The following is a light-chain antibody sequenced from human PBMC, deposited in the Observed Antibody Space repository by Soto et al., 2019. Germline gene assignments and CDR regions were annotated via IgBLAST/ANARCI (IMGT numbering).Light chain of an antibody. V-gene: IGKV3-15*01. J-gene: IGKJ4*01. CDR3: QQYNDWRPLA. Sequence: IVVPGSRENLSAXSGEXGNLXXXXSQSVRSNLAWYQQGRGQAPRLLIYGASTRATGIPARFTGSGSRTKFTLTITSLQAEDFAIYYCQQYNDWRPLAFAGGTKLDVK. CDR1: QSVRSN. CDR2: GAS.